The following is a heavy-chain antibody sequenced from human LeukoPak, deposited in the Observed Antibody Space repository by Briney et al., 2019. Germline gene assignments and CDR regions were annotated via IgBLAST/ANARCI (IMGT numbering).Heavy chain of an antibody. CDR1: GFTFSNYD. D-gene: IGHD3-9*01. CDR2: VWYDGSDK. V-gene: IGHV3-33*01. CDR3: ARDLNREDFDY. Sequence: GGSLRLSCEASGFTFSNYDTHWVRQAPGKGLEWLAIVWYDGSDKYYADSVMGRFTVSRDNSKNTLYLQMNSLRADDTAVYYCARDLNREDFDYWGQGPWSPSPQ. J-gene: IGHJ4*02.